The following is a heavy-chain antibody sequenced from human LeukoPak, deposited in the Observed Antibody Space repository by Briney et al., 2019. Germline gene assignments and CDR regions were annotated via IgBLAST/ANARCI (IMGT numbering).Heavy chain of an antibody. CDR3: ARGEQWLVGYPGYYGMDV. V-gene: IGHV3-33*01. D-gene: IGHD6-19*01. J-gene: IGHJ6*02. CDR2: IWYDGSNK. CDR1: GFTFSSYG. Sequence: GGSLRLSCAASGFTFSSYGIHWVRQAPGEGLEWVAVIWYDGSNKYYADSVKGRFTISRDNSKNTLYLQMNSLRAEDTAVYYCARGEQWLVGYPGYYGMDVWGQGTTVTVSS.